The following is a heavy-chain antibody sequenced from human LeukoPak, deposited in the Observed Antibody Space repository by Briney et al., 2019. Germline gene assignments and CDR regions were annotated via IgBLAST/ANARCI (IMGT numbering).Heavy chain of an antibody. CDR2: ISSSSSTI. Sequence: GGSLRLSCAASGFTFSSYSMNWVRQAPGKGLEWVSYISSSSSTIYYADSVKGRFTISRDNAKNSLYLQMNSLRAEDTAVYYCARLEVDIVVVPAATSDAFDIWGQGTMVPVSS. J-gene: IGHJ3*02. CDR1: GFTFSSYS. D-gene: IGHD2-2*01. V-gene: IGHV3-48*01. CDR3: ARLEVDIVVVPAATSDAFDI.